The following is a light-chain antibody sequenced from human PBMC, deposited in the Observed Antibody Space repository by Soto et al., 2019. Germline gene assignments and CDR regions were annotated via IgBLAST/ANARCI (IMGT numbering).Light chain of an antibody. V-gene: IGKV1-9*01. CDR2: AAS. CDR1: QGISSY. CDR3: QQVDSYPFT. J-gene: IGKJ5*01. Sequence: DLQLTQSPSFLSASVGDRVTITCRASQGISSYLAWYQQKLGKAPKLLIYAASTLQSGVPSRFSGNGSGTEFTLTINSLQPEDFATYYCQQVDSYPFTFGQGTRLEIK.